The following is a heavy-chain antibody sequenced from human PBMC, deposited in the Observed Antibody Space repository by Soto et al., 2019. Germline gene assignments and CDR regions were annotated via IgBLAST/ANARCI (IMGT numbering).Heavy chain of an antibody. V-gene: IGHV3-23*01. J-gene: IGHJ5*02. CDR3: AKLTTS. CDR2: TTTSGAGT. CDR1: GFPLEKYG. Sequence: LRLSCAVSGFPLEKYGMNWVRQAPGKGLEWVSTTTTSGAGTYYADSVKGRFTISRDNSKNTLYLQMNSLRVEDTAVYYCAKLTTSWGQGTLVTVSS.